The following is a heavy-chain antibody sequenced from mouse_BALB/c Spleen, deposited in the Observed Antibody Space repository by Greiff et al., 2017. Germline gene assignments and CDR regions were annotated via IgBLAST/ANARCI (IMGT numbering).Heavy chain of an antibody. CDR1: GYTFTSYW. Sequence: VQVVESGAELAKPGASVKMSCKASGYTFTSYWMHWVKQRPGQGLEWIGYINPSTGYTEYNQKFKDKATLTADKSSSTAYMQLSSLTSEDSAVYYCARYGYFDYWGQGTTLTVSS. J-gene: IGHJ2*01. D-gene: IGHD1-1*02. V-gene: IGHV1-7*01. CDR2: INPSTGYT. CDR3: ARYGYFDY.